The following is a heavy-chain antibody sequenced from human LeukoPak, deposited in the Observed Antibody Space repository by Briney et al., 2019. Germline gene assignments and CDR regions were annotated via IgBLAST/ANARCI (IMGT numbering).Heavy chain of an antibody. CDR1: GGSFSGYY. V-gene: IGHV4-34*01. D-gene: IGHD2-2*01. CDR2: INHSGST. Sequence: SETLSLTCAVYGGSFSGYYWSWIRQPPGKGLEWIGEINHSGSTNYNPSLKSRVTISVDTSKNQFSLKLSSVTAADTAVYYCARGDIVVVPAAHPEYFQHWGQGTLVTVSS. J-gene: IGHJ1*01. CDR3: ARGDIVVVPAAHPEYFQH.